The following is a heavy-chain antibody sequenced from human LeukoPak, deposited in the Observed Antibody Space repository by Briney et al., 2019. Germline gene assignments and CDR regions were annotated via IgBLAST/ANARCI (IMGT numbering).Heavy chain of an antibody. J-gene: IGHJ4*02. CDR1: GFTFSNYA. V-gene: IGHV3-23*01. CDR2: ISGSGGST. D-gene: IGHD6-19*01. Sequence: PGGSLRLSCAASGFTFSNYAMSWVRQAPGKGLEWVSTISGSGGSTYYVDSVRGRFTISRDNSRITLDIEMNSLRPEDTAVYYCAKTSQYSSGWFDYWGQGTLVTVSS. CDR3: AKTSQYSSGWFDY.